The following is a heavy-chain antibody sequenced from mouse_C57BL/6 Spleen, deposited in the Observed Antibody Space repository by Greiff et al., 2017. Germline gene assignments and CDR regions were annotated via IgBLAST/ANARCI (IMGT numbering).Heavy chain of an antibody. CDR3: ARDYGSSFYFDY. CDR2: IYPGSGST. D-gene: IGHD1-1*01. J-gene: IGHJ2*01. V-gene: IGHV1-55*01. CDR1: GYTFTSYW. Sequence: QVQLKQPGAELVKPGASVKMSCKASGYTFTSYWITWVKQRPGQGLEWIGDIYPGSGSTNYNEKFKGKATLTVDTSSSTAYMQLSSLTSEDSAVYYWARDYGSSFYFDYWGQGTTLTVSS.